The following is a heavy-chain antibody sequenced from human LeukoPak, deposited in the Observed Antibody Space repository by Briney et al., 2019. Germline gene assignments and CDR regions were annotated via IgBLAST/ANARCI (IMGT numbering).Heavy chain of an antibody. Sequence: GASVKVSCKLSGYSLTKLSMHWVRQAPGEGLEWMGGFDPEEGETLKTQKFQGRVTITADKSTSTAYMELSSLRSEDTAVYYCARAPTVTTPFDYWGQGTLVTVSS. D-gene: IGHD4-17*01. CDR1: GYSLTKLS. J-gene: IGHJ4*02. CDR3: ARAPTVTTPFDY. CDR2: FDPEEGET. V-gene: IGHV1-24*01.